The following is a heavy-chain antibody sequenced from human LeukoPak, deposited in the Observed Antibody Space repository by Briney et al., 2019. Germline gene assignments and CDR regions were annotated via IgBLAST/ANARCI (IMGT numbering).Heavy chain of an antibody. Sequence: GGSLRLSCVASGFTFSDHSMNWVRQAPGKGLEWISYIGIDSGNTNYADSVKGRFTISGDNSKNILYLQMNSLRAEDTAVYYCAKDPNPFYDFWSGYKWGQGTLVTVSS. J-gene: IGHJ4*02. CDR1: GFTFSDHS. D-gene: IGHD3-3*01. CDR3: AKDPNPFYDFWSGYK. V-gene: IGHV3-48*01. CDR2: IGIDSGNT.